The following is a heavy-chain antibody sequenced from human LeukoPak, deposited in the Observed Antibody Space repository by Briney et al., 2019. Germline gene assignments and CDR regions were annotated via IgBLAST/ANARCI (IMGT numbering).Heavy chain of an antibody. Sequence: SQTLSLTCTVSGGSISSGSYYWSWIRQPAGKGLGWIGRIYTSGSTNYNPSLKSRVTISVDTSKDQFSLKLSSVTAADTAVYYCARDLENYYDSSGYYTWYFDYWGQGTLVTVSS. D-gene: IGHD3-22*01. J-gene: IGHJ4*02. CDR1: GGSISSGSYY. CDR2: IYTSGST. CDR3: ARDLENYYDSSGYYTWYFDY. V-gene: IGHV4-61*02.